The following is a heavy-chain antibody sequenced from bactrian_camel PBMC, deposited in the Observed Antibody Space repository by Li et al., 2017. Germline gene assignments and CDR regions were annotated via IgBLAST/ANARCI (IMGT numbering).Heavy chain of an antibody. CDR2: IRIASGSV. V-gene: IGHV3S54*01. Sequence: QLVESGGGSVQPGGSLRLSCSASGHTYCMGRFRQAAGQQRLGIAFIRIASGSVNYADSVKGRFTISRDNAKNTLQLSMNNLKTEDTAVYYCGTGGFEDKYVEDWGHGTQVTVS. CDR3: GTGGFEDKYVED. CDR1: GHTYC. J-gene: IGHJ2*01.